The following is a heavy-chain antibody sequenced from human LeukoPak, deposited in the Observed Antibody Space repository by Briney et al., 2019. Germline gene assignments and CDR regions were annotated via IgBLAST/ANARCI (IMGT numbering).Heavy chain of an antibody. Sequence: GGSLRLSCAASGFTFSSYWMSWVRQAPGKGLEWVANIKQDGSEKHYDDSVKGRFTISRDNAKNSLSLQMNSLTAADTALYYCARGPTRGNAFDFWGQGTMVTVSS. D-gene: IGHD5-12*01. J-gene: IGHJ3*01. CDR2: IKQDGSEK. CDR1: GFTFSSYW. V-gene: IGHV3-7*01. CDR3: ARGPTRGNAFDF.